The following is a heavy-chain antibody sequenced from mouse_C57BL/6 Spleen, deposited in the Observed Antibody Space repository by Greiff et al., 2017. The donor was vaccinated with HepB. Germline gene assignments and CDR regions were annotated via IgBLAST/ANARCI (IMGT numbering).Heavy chain of an antibody. CDR2: INYDGSST. CDR3: ARGTGGNFDY. CDR1: GFTFSDYY. J-gene: IGHJ2*01. V-gene: IGHV5-16*01. Sequence: EVKLVESEGGLVQPGSSMKLSCTASGFTFSDYYMAWVRQVPEKGLEWVANINYDGSSTYYLDSLKSRFIISRDNAKNILYLQMSSLKSEDTATYYCARGTGGNFDYWGQGTTLTVSS.